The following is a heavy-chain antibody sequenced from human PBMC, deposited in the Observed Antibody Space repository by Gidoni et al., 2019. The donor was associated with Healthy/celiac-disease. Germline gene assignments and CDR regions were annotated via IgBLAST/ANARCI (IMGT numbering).Heavy chain of an antibody. D-gene: IGHD1-7*01. Sequence: QVQLQESGPGLVKPSETLSLTCTASGGSISSYYWSWIRQPPGKGLEWIGYIYYSGSTNYNPSLKSRVTISVDTSKNQFSLKLSSVTAADTAVYYCARHVQRNYGIDWFDPWGQGTLVTVSS. CDR3: ARHVQRNYGIDWFDP. CDR2: IYYSGST. J-gene: IGHJ5*02. CDR1: GGSISSYY. V-gene: IGHV4-59*08.